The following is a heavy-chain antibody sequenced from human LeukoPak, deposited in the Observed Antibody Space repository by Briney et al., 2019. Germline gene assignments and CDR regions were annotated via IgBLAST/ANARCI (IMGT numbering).Heavy chain of an antibody. D-gene: IGHD6-6*01. Sequence: SETLSLTCADSGYSISSGYYWGWIRQPPGKGLEWIGSIYHSGSTYYNPSLKSRVTISVDTSKNQFSLKLSSVTAADTAVYYCARGRSSPPFNWFDPWGQGTLVTVSS. CDR2: IYHSGST. CDR1: GYSISSGYY. J-gene: IGHJ5*02. V-gene: IGHV4-38-2*01. CDR3: ARGRSSPPFNWFDP.